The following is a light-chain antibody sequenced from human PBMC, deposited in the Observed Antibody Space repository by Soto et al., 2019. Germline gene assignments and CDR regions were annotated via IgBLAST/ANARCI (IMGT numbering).Light chain of an antibody. V-gene: IGKV3-20*01. J-gene: IGKJ1*01. CDR3: QQYGSSGT. Sequence: EIVLTQSPAPLSSFPCDRLSLSCRASQAVNTRLAWYQHKPGQAPRLLIYLASNRAAGVPARFSGSGSGTDFTLTINRLEPEDFAVYYCQQYGSSGTVGKGNKVDIK. CDR2: LAS. CDR1: QAVNTR.